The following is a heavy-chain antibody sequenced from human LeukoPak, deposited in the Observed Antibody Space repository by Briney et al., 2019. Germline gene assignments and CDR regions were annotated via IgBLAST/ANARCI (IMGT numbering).Heavy chain of an antibody. CDR3: AKSPPGLKVISDY. CDR1: GFTFSTHG. D-gene: IGHD3/OR15-3a*01. Sequence: QPGGSLRLSCAASGFTFSTHGMHWVRQVPGEGLEWVAFIRYDGSDEYYADSVKGRFTISRDNSENTLYLQMNSLRGEDTAIYYCAKSPPGLKVISDYWGQGTLVTVSS. V-gene: IGHV3-30*02. CDR2: IRYDGSDE. J-gene: IGHJ4*02.